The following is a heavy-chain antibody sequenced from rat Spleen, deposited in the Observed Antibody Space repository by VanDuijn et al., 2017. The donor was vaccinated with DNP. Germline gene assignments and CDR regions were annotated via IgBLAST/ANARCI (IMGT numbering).Heavy chain of an antibody. CDR2: IQSGGSS. CDR3: ARALATVAPTGAMDA. V-gene: IGHV2-27*01. J-gene: IGHJ4*01. Sequence: QVQLKESGPGLVQPSQTLSLTCTVSGFSLTSYHVHWVRQPPGKGLEWMGRIQSGGSSDYNSAPKSRLSISRDTSKSNVFLTMKSVQTEDTAMYFCARALATVAPTGAMDAWGQGTSVTVSS. CDR1: GFSLTSYH. D-gene: IGHD1-3*01.